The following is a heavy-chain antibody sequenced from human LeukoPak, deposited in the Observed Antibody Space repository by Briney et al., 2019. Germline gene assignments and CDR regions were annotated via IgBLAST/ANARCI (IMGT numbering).Heavy chain of an antibody. CDR1: GGSISPYY. V-gene: IGHV4-59*01. D-gene: IGHD4-17*01. J-gene: IGHJ4*02. CDR2: IYNPGST. CDR3: ARDRTVTTPEA. Sequence: PSETLSLTCTVSGGSISPYYWSWLRQPPGKGLEWIGYIYNPGSTNYNPSLKSRVTISVDTSKNQLSLKLSSVTAADTAVYYCARDRTVTTPEAWGQGTLVTVSS.